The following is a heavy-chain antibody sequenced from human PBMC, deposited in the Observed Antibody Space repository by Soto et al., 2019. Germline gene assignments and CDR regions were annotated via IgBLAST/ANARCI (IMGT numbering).Heavy chain of an antibody. J-gene: IGHJ4*02. CDR1: GFTFSSYA. V-gene: IGHV3-30-3*01. CDR2: TSYAGGHT. CDR3: ARYLFPDSHGHYFDS. Sequence: PGGSLRLSCAASGFTFSSYALYCVRQAPCEWLQWVSFTSYAGGHTYTAASVGGRFTISRDNSKDTLYLKMNSLRPENTSIFYCARYLFPDSHGHYFDSWGQGTLVTVPS. D-gene: IGHD2-8*01.